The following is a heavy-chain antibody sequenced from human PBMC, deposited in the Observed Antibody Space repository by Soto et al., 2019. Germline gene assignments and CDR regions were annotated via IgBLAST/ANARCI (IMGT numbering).Heavy chain of an antibody. CDR2: ISGSGGST. D-gene: IGHD2-2*01. CDR1: GFTFSNYA. CDR3: AKVPAVTKSFDY. J-gene: IGHJ4*02. V-gene: IGHV3-23*01. Sequence: PGGSLRLSCAASGFTFSNYAMNWVRQAPGKGLEWVTAISGSGGSTYYADSVKGRFTISRDNSRNTVFLQMNSLRTEDTAIYYCAKVPAVTKSFDYWGQGSLVTVSS.